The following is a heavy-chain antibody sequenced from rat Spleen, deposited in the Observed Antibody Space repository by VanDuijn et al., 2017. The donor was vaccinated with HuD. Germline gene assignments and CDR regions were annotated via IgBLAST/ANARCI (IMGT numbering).Heavy chain of an antibody. Sequence: EVQLVESDGGLVQPGRSLKLSCAASGFTFSVYDMAWVRQAPTRGLEWVASISPRAYSTYYRDSVKGRFTVSRDNAKSTLSLQMDSLRSEDTATYYCARRHYGYTDYFDYWGQGVMVTVSS. D-gene: IGHD1-9*01. CDR2: ISPRAYST. J-gene: IGHJ2*01. V-gene: IGHV5S23*01. CDR1: GFTFSVYD. CDR3: ARRHYGYTDYFDY.